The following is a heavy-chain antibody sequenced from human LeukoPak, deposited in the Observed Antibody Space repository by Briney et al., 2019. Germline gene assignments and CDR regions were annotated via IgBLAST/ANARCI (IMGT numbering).Heavy chain of an antibody. D-gene: IGHD1-26*01. CDR1: GGTFSSYA. CDR2: IIPIFGTA. J-gene: IGHJ5*02. V-gene: IGHV1-69*06. Sequence: SVKVSCKASGGTFSSYAISWVRQAPGQGLEWMGGIIPIFGTANYAQKFQGRVTITADKSTSTAYMELSSLRSEDTAVYYCARGQGATVPQVGKNWFDPWGQGTRVTVSS. CDR3: ARGQGATVPQVGKNWFDP.